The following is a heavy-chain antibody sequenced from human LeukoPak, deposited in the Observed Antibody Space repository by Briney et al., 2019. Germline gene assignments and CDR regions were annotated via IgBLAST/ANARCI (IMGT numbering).Heavy chain of an antibody. D-gene: IGHD5-18*01. CDR2: IIPILGIA. Sequence: SVKVSCKASGGTFSSYAISWVRQAPGQGLEWMGRIIPILGIANYAQKFQGRVTITAVKSTSTAYMELSSLRSEDTAVYYCARDLGYSYGLDFDYWGQGTLVTVSS. CDR3: ARDLGYSYGLDFDY. J-gene: IGHJ4*02. V-gene: IGHV1-69*04. CDR1: GGTFSSYA.